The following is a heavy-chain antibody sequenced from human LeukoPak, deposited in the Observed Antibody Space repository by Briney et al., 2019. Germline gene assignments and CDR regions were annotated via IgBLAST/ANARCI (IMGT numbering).Heavy chain of an antibody. J-gene: IGHJ6*02. CDR1: GYSFTSYW. D-gene: IGHD3-22*01. CDR3: ARHGFSGKYYYDSSGYYYYYGMDV. CDR2: IYPGDSDT. V-gene: IGHV5-51*01. Sequence: GESLKISCKGSGYSFTSYWIGWVRQMPGKGLEWMGIIYPGDSDTRYSPSFQGQVTISADKSISTAYLQWSSLKASDTAMYYCARHGFSGKYYYDSSGYYYYYGMDVWGQGTTVTVSS.